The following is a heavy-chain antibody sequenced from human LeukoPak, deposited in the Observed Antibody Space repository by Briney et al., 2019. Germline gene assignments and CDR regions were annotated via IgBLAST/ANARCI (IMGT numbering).Heavy chain of an antibody. CDR2: IIPIFGTA. Sequence: SVKVSCKASGGTFSSYAISWVRQAPGQGLEWMGGIIPIFGTANYAQKFQGRVTITADKSTSTTYMELSSLRSEDTAVYYCARMTRDTAMVTYSGGFDPWGQGTLVTVSS. V-gene: IGHV1-69*06. CDR1: GGTFSSYA. D-gene: IGHD5-18*01. CDR3: ARMTRDTAMVTYSGGFDP. J-gene: IGHJ5*02.